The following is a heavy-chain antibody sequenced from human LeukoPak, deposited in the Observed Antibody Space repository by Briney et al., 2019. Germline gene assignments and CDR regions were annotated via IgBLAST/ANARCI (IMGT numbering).Heavy chain of an antibody. Sequence: GGSLRLSCAASGFMFSSYAMHWVRQAPGKGLEWVAVISYDGSNKYYADSVKGRFTISRDNSKNTLYLQMNSLRAEDTAVYYCAKDMVRGVIEYYFDYWGQGTLVTVSS. D-gene: IGHD3-10*01. J-gene: IGHJ4*02. CDR1: GFMFSSYA. CDR3: AKDMVRGVIEYYFDY. V-gene: IGHV3-30*18. CDR2: ISYDGSNK.